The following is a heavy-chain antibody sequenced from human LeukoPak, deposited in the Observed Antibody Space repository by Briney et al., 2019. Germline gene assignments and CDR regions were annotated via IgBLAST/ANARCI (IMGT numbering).Heavy chain of an antibody. CDR3: AKRDNTASYYFDY. V-gene: IGHV3-23*01. D-gene: IGHD1-14*01. CDR2: ISLSGGGT. J-gene: IGHJ4*02. CDR1: GFTFSSYD. Sequence: PGGSLRLSCAASGFTFSSYDMSWVRQAPGKGLEWVSAISLSGGGTFYADSVKGRFTISRDNSKNTLYLQMNSLRAEDTAVYYCAKRDNTASYYFDYWGQGTLVTVSS.